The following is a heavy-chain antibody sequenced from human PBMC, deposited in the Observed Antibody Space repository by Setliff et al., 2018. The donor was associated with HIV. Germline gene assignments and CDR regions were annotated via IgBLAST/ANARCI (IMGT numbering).Heavy chain of an antibody. CDR1: DSGTYY. J-gene: IGHJ4*02. V-gene: IGHV4-34*01. CDR2: INHSGRT. CDR3: ARDAPWDSYGLDY. Sequence: SETLSLTCTVSDSGTYYWSWIRQPAGKGLEWIGEINHSGRTIQSPSLGSRVTISIDTSKNQFSLKLSSVSAADTAVYYCARDAPWDSYGLDYWGQGTLVTVSS. D-gene: IGHD5-18*01.